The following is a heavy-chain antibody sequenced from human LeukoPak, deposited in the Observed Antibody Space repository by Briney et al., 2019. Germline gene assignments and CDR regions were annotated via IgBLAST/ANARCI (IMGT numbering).Heavy chain of an antibody. CDR2: IYYSGST. CDR1: GGSISSYY. J-gene: IGHJ4*02. CDR3: ARGLGSGIFDY. Sequence: KPSETLSLTCTVSGGSISSYYWSWIRQPPGKGLEWIGYIYYSGSTYYNPSLKSRVSISVDTSKNQFSLKLTSVTAADTAVYYCARGLGSGIFDYWGQGTLVTVSS. D-gene: IGHD3-10*01. V-gene: IGHV4-59*01.